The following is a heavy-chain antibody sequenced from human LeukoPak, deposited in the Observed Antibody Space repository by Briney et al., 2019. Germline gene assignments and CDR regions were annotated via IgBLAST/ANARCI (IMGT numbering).Heavy chain of an antibody. CDR1: GFTFSSYW. V-gene: IGHV3-7*01. D-gene: IGHD3-9*01. Sequence: GGSLRLSCAASGFTFSSYWMSWVRQAPGKGLEWVANIKQDGSEKYYVDSVKGRFTISRDNAKNSLYLQMNSLRAEDTAVYYCARDGSIYDILTGYYIRYYFDYWGQGTLVTVSS. CDR2: IKQDGSEK. CDR3: ARDGSIYDILTGYYIRYYFDY. J-gene: IGHJ4*02.